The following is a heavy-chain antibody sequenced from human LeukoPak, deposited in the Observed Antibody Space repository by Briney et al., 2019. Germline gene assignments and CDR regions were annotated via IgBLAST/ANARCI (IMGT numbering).Heavy chain of an antibody. Sequence: PGRSLRLSCAASGFTFDDYAMHWVRQAPGKGLEWVSGISWNSGSIGYVDSVKGRFTISRDNAKNPLYLQMNSLRAEDTALYYCASQPQTRYYYDSSGYYSFDYWGQGTLVTVSS. J-gene: IGHJ4*02. CDR2: ISWNSGSI. CDR1: GFTFDDYA. D-gene: IGHD3-22*01. V-gene: IGHV3-9*01. CDR3: ASQPQTRYYYDSSGYYSFDY.